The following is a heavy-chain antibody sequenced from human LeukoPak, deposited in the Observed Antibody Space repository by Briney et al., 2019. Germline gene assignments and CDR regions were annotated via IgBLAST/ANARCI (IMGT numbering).Heavy chain of an antibody. CDR3: ARQVSDYFYYYIDV. D-gene: IGHD5/OR15-5a*01. J-gene: IGHJ6*03. CDR1: GGSISSTSYY. CDR2: IYCGETT. Sequence: KTSETLSLTCTVSGGSISSTSYYWDWIRQPPGKGLEWIGSIYCGETTYYSSSLKSRVTISVNTSKNQFSLRLTSVTAADTAVYYCARQVSDYFYYYIDVWGRGTTVTVSS. V-gene: IGHV4-39*01.